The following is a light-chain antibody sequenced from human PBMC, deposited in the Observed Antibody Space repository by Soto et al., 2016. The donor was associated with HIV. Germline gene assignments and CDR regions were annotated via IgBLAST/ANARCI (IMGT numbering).Light chain of an antibody. CDR1: NIGSQD. J-gene: IGLJ3*02. CDR3: QVWDSRSDHWV. Sequence: SYVLTQPSSVSVAPGKAATITCGGKNIGSQDIHWYQQRPGQAPILVVYDGRDRPSGIPGRFSGSNSGNTATLIITGVEAGDEAGYYCQVWDSRSDHWVFGGGTTLTVL. CDR2: DGR. V-gene: IGLV3-21*03.